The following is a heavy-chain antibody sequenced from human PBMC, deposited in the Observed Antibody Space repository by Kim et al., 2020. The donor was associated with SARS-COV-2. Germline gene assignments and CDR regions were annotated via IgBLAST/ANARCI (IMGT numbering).Heavy chain of an antibody. Sequence: GGSLRLSCAASGFTFSSFAMTWVRQAPGKGLEWVSILSDSGEDTFYADSVKGRFTISSDNSKNTLYLQMNSLKAEDTAVYYCAKKGMPARGQWYFDLWGRRTLGTVSS. D-gene: IGHD6-13*01. CDR2: LSDSGEDT. CDR1: GFTFSSFA. J-gene: IGHJ2*01. CDR3: AKKGMPARGQWYFDL. V-gene: IGHV3-23*01.